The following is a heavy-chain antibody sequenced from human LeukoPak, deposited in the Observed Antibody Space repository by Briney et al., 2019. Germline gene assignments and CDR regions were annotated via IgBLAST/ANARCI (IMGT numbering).Heavy chain of an antibody. Sequence: GGSLRLSCAASGFTFSSYSMNWVRQAPGKGLEWASYISSSSSTIYYADSVKGRFTISRDNAKNSLYLQMNSLRAEDTAVYYCARDGYSSRPDYFDYWGQGTLVTVSS. J-gene: IGHJ4*02. CDR3: ARDGYSSRPDYFDY. V-gene: IGHV3-48*04. D-gene: IGHD6-13*01. CDR2: ISSSSSTI. CDR1: GFTFSSYS.